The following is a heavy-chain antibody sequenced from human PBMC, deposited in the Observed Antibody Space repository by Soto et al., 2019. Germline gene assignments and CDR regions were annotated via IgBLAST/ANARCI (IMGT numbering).Heavy chain of an antibody. CDR3: AKDRKGGYDAFDI. V-gene: IGHV3-23*01. CDR2: ISGSGGST. CDR1: GFTFSSYA. J-gene: IGHJ3*02. Sequence: EVQLLESGGGLVQPGGSLRLSCAASGFTFSSYAMSWVRQAPGKGLEWVSAISGSGGSTYYADSVKGRFTISRDNSKNTLYLQMNSLRAEDPAVYYCAKDRKGGYDAFDIWGQGTMVTVSS. D-gene: IGHD6-19*01.